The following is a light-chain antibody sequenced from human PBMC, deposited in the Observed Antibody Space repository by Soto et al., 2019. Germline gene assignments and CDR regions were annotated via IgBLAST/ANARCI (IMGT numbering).Light chain of an antibody. CDR1: SSNIGSNY. CDR2: RNN. CDR3: AAWDDSLSAYVV. Sequence: QSVLTQPPSASGTPGQRVTISCSGSSSNIGSNYVYWYQQLPGTAPKLLIYRNNQRPSAVPDRFSGSKSGTTASLAISGLRSEDEADYYCAAWDDSLSAYVVFGGGTKLTVL. J-gene: IGLJ2*01. V-gene: IGLV1-47*01.